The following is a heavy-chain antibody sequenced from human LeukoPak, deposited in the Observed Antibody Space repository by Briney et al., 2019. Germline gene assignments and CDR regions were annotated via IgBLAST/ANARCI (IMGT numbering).Heavy chain of an antibody. V-gene: IGHV4-4*07. CDR2: IYTRGGT. CDR3: ARLPGGDSSSVVAFDI. J-gene: IGHJ3*02. CDR1: GGSISAYY. Sequence: PSETLSLTCAVSGGSISAYYWSWIRQPAGKGLEWIGRIYTRGGTNCNPSLKCRVTMSVATSKTQCSLNLRSVTAADTAVYYCARLPGGDSSSVVAFDIWGHGTMVTVSS. D-gene: IGHD2-21*02.